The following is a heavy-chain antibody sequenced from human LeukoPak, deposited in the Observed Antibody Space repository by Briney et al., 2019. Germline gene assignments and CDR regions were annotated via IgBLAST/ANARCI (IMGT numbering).Heavy chain of an antibody. CDR3: ARGGRYYYYGMDV. CDR1: GFTFSDHY. Sequence: SGGSLRLSCAASGFTFSDHYMDWVRQAPGKGLEWVGRTRNKANSYTTEYAASVKGRFTISRDDSKNSLYLQMNSLKTEDTAVYYCARGGRYYYYGMDVWGKGTTVTVSS. J-gene: IGHJ6*04. CDR2: TRNKANSYTT. V-gene: IGHV3-72*01.